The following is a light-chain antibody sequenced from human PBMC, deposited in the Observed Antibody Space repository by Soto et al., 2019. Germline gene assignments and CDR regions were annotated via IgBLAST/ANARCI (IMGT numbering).Light chain of an antibody. CDR1: QSVSSN. CDR3: QRYNAWPIT. CDR2: GAS. Sequence: EIVMTQSPATLSVSPGDRATLSCRAGQSVSSNLAWYQQKPGQAPRLLIYGASTRATGIPARFSGSGSGTEFTLNISSLQSEDFAVYYCQRYNAWPITFGQGTRLDMK. V-gene: IGKV3-15*01. J-gene: IGKJ5*01.